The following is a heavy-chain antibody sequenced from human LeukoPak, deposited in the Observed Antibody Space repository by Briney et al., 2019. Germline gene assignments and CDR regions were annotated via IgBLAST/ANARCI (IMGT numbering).Heavy chain of an antibody. CDR3: ARETQFYDSSGYPDY. J-gene: IGHJ4*02. Sequence: PSETLSLTCTVSGGSISSYYWSWIWQPAGKGLEWIGRIYTSGSTNYNPSLKSRVTMSVDTSKNQFSLKLSSVTAADTAVYYCARETQFYDSSGYPDYWGQGTLVTVSS. D-gene: IGHD3-22*01. V-gene: IGHV4-4*07. CDR1: GGSISSYY. CDR2: IYTSGST.